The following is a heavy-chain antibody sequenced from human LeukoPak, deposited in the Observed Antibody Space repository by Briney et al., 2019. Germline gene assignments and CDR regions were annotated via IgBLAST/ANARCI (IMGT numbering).Heavy chain of an antibody. D-gene: IGHD5-18*01. CDR3: ACTAYYYYYLDV. V-gene: IGHV3-23*01. CDR1: GFTFSSHA. Sequence: GGSLRLSCAASGFTFSSHAMSWVRQAPGEGLEWVSAVSSSGDNTYYADSVKGRFTISRDNSKNTLYLHMSSLRAEDTAVYYCACTAYYYYYLDVWGKGTTVTVSS. J-gene: IGHJ6*03. CDR2: VSSSGDNT.